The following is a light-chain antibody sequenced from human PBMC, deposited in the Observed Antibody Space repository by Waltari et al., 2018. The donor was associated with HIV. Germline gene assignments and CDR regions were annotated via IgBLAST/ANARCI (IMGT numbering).Light chain of an antibody. CDR3: GTWDRSLTTGL. CDR1: SYIMGHKY. CDR2: EDD. J-gene: IGLJ3*02. Sequence: QSVLTHPPAVSAPPGQEVPIACPGSSYIMGHKYVPWYQQRPGTAPKLLIYEDDRRPSGIPDRFSATKSGASATLDITGLQIGDEADYYCGTWDRSLTTGLFGGGTKLTVL. V-gene: IGLV1-51*02.